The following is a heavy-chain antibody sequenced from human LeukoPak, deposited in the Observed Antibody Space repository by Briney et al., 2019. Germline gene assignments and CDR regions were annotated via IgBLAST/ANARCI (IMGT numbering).Heavy chain of an antibody. V-gene: IGHV1-18*01. J-gene: IGHJ6*03. D-gene: IGHD2-2*02. Sequence: ASVTVSCKASGYTFTSYGISWVRQAPGQGLEWMGWISAYNGNTNYAQKLEGRVTMTTDTSTSTAYMELRSLRSDDTAVYYCARGYCSSTSCYTYYYYYMDVWGKGTTVTVSS. CDR3: ARGYCSSTSCYTYYYYYMDV. CDR1: GYTFTSYG. CDR2: ISAYNGNT.